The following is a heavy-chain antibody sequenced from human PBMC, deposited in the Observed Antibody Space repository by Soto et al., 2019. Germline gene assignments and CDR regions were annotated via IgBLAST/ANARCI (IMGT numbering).Heavy chain of an antibody. D-gene: IGHD1-26*01. Sequence: QVQLVQSGAEVKKPGASVKVSCKASGYTFTSYGISWVRQAPGQGLEWLGWINAYNGNTNYARNLQGRVTVTADTXTXKAYMELRSLRSNDTAVYYCARDRGIVIVGGTNPDYWGQGTLVTVSS. CDR1: GYTFTSYG. J-gene: IGHJ4*02. CDR3: ARDRGIVIVGGTNPDY. V-gene: IGHV1-18*01. CDR2: INAYNGNT.